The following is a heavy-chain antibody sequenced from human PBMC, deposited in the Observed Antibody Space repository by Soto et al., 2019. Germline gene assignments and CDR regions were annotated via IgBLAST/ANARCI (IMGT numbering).Heavy chain of an antibody. CDR1: GGTFSSYA. CDR2: FDPEDGET. D-gene: IGHD6-19*01. J-gene: IGHJ6*02. Sequence: GASVKVSCKASGGTFSSYAISWVRQAPGKGLEWMGGFDPEDGETIYAQKFQGRVTMTEDTSTDTAYMELSSLRSEDTAVYYCATLYSSGRWYYYGMDVWGQGTTVTVSS. CDR3: ATLYSSGRWYYYGMDV. V-gene: IGHV1-24*01.